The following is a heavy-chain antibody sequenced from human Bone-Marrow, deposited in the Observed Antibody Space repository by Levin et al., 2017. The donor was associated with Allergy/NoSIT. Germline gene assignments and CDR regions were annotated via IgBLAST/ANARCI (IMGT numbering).Heavy chain of an antibody. Sequence: SVKVSCKTSGGAFSGYAITWVRQAPGQGLEWLGGVIPLYSSTNYAQKFQGRVTITADKSANTVYMELSSLKSDGSAVYYWARERKRKAIVSKYGSQSRRYEKYYGMDVWGQGTTVIVSS. CDR2: VIPLYSST. CDR3: ARERKRKAIVSKYGSQSRRYEKYYGMDV. V-gene: IGHV1-69*06. CDR1: GGAFSGYA. D-gene: IGHD3-16*02. J-gene: IGHJ6*02.